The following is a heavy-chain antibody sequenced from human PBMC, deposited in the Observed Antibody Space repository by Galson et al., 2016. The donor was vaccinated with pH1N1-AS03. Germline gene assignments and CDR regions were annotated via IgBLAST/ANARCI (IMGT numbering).Heavy chain of an antibody. D-gene: IGHD1-14*01. Sequence: SVKVSCKASGDSFSSYAFTWVRLAPGQGLEWMGGIIPIFGKPQYAQKFQGRVTITADESTTTVYMDLPSLISDETAMYYCARDGPGIVRANAHWGQGALVTVSS. V-gene: IGHV1-69*13. CDR2: IIPIFGKP. J-gene: IGHJ4*02. CDR1: GDSFSSYA. CDR3: ARDGPGIVRANAH.